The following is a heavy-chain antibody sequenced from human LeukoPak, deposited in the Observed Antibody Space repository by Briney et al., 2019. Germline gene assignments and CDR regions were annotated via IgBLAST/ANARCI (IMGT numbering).Heavy chain of an antibody. D-gene: IGHD5-12*01. CDR1: GYTFTGYY. CDR2: INPNSGGT. J-gene: IGHJ6*03. Sequence: EASVKVSCKASGYTFTGYYMHWVRQAPGQGLEWMGWINPNSGGTNYAQKFQGRVTMTRDTSISTAYMELSRLRSDDTAVYYCARAGEWLRYYYYMDVWGKGTTVTVSS. V-gene: IGHV1-2*02. CDR3: ARAGEWLRYYYYMDV.